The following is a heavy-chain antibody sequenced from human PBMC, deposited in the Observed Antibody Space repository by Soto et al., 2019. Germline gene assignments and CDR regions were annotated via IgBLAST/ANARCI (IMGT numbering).Heavy chain of an antibody. Sequence: QVQLVESGGGVVQPGRSLRLSCAASGFTFSSYAMHCVRQAPGKGLEWVAVRSYDGSNKYYADSVKGRFTISRDNSKNTLYLQMNSLRSEDTAVYYCARNQLLNYYYYGMDVWGQGTTVTVSS. J-gene: IGHJ6*02. CDR1: GFTFSSYA. CDR2: RSYDGSNK. V-gene: IGHV3-30-3*01. CDR3: ARNQLLNYYYYGMDV. D-gene: IGHD2-2*01.